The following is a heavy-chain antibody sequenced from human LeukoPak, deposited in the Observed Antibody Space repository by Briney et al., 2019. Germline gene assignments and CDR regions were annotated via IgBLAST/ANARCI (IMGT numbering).Heavy chain of an antibody. V-gene: IGHV3-7*03. CDR1: GFTFSSYA. CDR2: IKGDGSET. J-gene: IGHJ4*02. CDR3: AREEVKSFDN. Sequence: GGSLRLSCAASGFTFSSYAMHWVRQAPGKGLEWVANIKGDGSETSYVTSVRGRFTISRDNAKNSLYLQMNNLRVEDTAVYYCAREEVKSFDNWGQGTLVTVSS.